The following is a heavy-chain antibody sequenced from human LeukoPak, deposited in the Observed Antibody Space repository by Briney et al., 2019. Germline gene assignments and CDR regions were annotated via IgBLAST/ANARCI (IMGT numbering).Heavy chain of an antibody. Sequence: SETLSLTCAVYGGSFSGYYWSWLRQPPGKGLEWIGEINHSGSTNYNPSLKSRVTISVDTSKNQFSLKLSSVTAADTAVYYCARAGRGYNYGFVPSELDYYYYYMDVWGKGTTVTVSS. J-gene: IGHJ6*03. CDR1: GGSFSGYY. CDR2: INHSGST. D-gene: IGHD5-18*01. V-gene: IGHV4-34*01. CDR3: ARAGRGYNYGFVPSELDYYYYYMDV.